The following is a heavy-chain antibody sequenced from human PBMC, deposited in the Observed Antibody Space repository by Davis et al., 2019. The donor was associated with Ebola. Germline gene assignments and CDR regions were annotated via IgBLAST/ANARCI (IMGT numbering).Heavy chain of an antibody. CDR1: CYTFTSYA. CDR2: INAGNGNT. Sequence: ASALVSCKASCYTFTSYAMHRVLQAPGQRLEWMGWINAGNGNTKYSQKFESRVTITRDTTASTAYMELSSLGSEDTAVYYCARDDCSSTSCIDYYYYYGMDVWGQGTTVTVSS. V-gene: IGHV1-3*01. CDR3: ARDDCSSTSCIDYYYYYGMDV. D-gene: IGHD2-2*01. J-gene: IGHJ6*02.